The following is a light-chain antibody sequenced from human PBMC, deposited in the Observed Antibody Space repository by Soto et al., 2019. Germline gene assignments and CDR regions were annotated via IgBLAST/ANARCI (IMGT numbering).Light chain of an antibody. J-gene: IGKJ5*01. CDR2: AAS. V-gene: IGKV1-39*01. CDR1: QSISTY. Sequence: DIQLTQSPSPLSASVGDRVAITCLASQSISTYLNWYQQKPGKAPKVLIYAASNLQSGVPQRFSGSGSGTDFTLTISSLQPEDVATYFCQQSYRTPITFGQGTRLEIK. CDR3: QQSYRTPIT.